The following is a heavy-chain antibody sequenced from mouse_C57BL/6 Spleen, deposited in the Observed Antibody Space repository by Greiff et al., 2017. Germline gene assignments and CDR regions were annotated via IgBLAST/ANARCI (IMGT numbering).Heavy chain of an antibody. V-gene: IGHV5-4*01. J-gene: IGHJ2*01. D-gene: IGHD1-1*01. CDR1: GFTFSSYA. CDR2: ISDGGSYT. CDR3: ARDGGTTVEYYFDY. Sequence: EVKVVESGGGLVKPGGSLKLSCAASGFTFSSYAMSWVRQTPEKRLEWVATISDGGSYTYYPDNVKGRFTISRDNAKNNLYLQMSHLKSEDTAMYYCARDGGTTVEYYFDYWGQGTTLTVSS.